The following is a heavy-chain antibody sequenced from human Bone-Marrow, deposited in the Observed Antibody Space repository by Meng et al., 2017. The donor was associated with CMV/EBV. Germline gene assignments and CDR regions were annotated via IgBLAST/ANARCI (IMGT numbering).Heavy chain of an antibody. J-gene: IGHJ6*02. V-gene: IGHV3-33*06. CDR1: GSTFSSYG. CDR3: AKDLYSSSWFYYYYYGMDV. D-gene: IGHD6-13*01. CDR2: IWYDGSNK. Sequence: SLKIYWAASGSTFSSYGMHCVRQAPGKGLEWVAVIWYDGSNKYYADSVKGRFTISRDNSKNTLYLQMNSLRAEDTAVYYCAKDLYSSSWFYYYYYGMDVWGQGTTVTVSS.